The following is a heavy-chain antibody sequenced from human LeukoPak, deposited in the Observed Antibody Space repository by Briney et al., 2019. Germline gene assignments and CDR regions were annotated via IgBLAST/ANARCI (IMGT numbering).Heavy chain of an antibody. CDR3: ARDPTVSNFHDAFDI. CDR2: IKKDGSQK. V-gene: IGHV3-7*05. J-gene: IGHJ3*02. D-gene: IGHD4-17*01. Sequence: GGSLRLSCAASGFTLSSYGMSWVRQAPGKGLEWVATIKKDGSQKEYVDSMKGRLTISRDNAKNSLYLQMNSLRAEDTAMYYCARDPTVSNFHDAFDIWGQGTMVTVSS. CDR1: GFTLSSYG.